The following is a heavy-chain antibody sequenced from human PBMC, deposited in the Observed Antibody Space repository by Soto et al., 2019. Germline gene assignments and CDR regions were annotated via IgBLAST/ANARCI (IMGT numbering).Heavy chain of an antibody. CDR1: GFTFSSYA. D-gene: IGHD6-19*01. CDR2: ISGSGGST. J-gene: IGHJ3*02. CDR3: AKGAPRYSSGWSTDAFDI. Sequence: GGSLRLSCAASGFTFSSYAMSWVRQAPGKGLEWVSAISGSGGSTYYADSVKGRFTISRDNSKNTLYLQMNSLRAEDTAVYYCAKGAPRYSSGWSTDAFDIWGQGTMVTVSS. V-gene: IGHV3-23*01.